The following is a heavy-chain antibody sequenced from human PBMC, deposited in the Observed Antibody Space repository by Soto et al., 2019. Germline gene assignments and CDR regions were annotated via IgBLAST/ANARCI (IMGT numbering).Heavy chain of an antibody. CDR2: ISAYNGNT. J-gene: IGHJ4*02. D-gene: IGHD3-9*01. V-gene: IGHV1-18*01. Sequence: ASVKVSCKASGYTFTSYGISWVRQAPGQGLEWMGWISAYNGNTNYAQKLQGRATMTTDTSTSTAYMELRSLRSDDTAVYYCARGHYDISTGYYPTYYYDYRGQGTLVTVSS. CDR1: GYTFTSYG. CDR3: ARGHYDISTGYYPTYYYDY.